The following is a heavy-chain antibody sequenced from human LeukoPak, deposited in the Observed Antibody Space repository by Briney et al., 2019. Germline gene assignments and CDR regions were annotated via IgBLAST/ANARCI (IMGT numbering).Heavy chain of an antibody. D-gene: IGHD4-17*01. V-gene: IGHV4-4*07. CDR2: IYSSGST. J-gene: IGHJ3*02. CDR3: ARVPIYGDYEGAFDI. CDR1: GDSISTYY. Sequence: SQTPSLTCTVSGDSISTYYWSWIRQPAGKGLEWIGRIYSSGSTNYNPSLKSRVTISVDTSKNQFSLKLSSVTATDTAVYYCARVPIYGDYEGAFDIWGQGTMVTVSS.